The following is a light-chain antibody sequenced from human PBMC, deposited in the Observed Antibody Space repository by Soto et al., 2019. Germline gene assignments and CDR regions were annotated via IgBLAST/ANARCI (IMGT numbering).Light chain of an antibody. CDR3: QQSYSTPLP. J-gene: IGKJ4*01. Sequence: EIEVTQAASILWAAVGGRGTVTFRASQGITSYLAWYQQRPGKAPRLLIYSASTLQSGVPSRFSGSGYGTDFSLTISNLQPEDFATYYCQQSYSTPLPFGGVTKVDI. CDR2: SAS. CDR1: QGITSY. V-gene: IGKV1-39*01.